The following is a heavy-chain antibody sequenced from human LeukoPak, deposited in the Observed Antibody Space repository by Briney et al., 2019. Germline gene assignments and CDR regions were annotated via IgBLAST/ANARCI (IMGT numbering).Heavy chain of an antibody. Sequence: GGSLRLSCDPSGFIFKNYSMNWVRQAPGKGLEGVASISSSYTFKYYTDSVKGRFTVSRDNTKNSLYLQMNSLRVEDTAVYYCARDLMVRGLSYYFDSWGQGTLVTVSS. D-gene: IGHD3-10*01. V-gene: IGHV3-21*01. J-gene: IGHJ4*02. CDR1: GFIFKNYS. CDR3: ARDLMVRGLSYYFDS. CDR2: ISSSYTFK.